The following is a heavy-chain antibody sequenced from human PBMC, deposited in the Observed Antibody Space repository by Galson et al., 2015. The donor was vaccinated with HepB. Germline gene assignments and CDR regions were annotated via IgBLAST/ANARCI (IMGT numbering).Heavy chain of an antibody. CDR1: GFTFSSYA. CDR2: ISGSGGST. J-gene: IGHJ4*02. V-gene: IGHV3-23*01. Sequence: ASGFTFSSYAMSWVRQAPGKGLEWVSAISGSGGSTYSADSVKGRFTISRDNSKNTLYLQMNSLRAEDTAVYYCAKDLESSGWYSLGFDNWGQGTLVTVSS. CDR3: AKDLESSGWYSLGFDN. D-gene: IGHD6-19*01.